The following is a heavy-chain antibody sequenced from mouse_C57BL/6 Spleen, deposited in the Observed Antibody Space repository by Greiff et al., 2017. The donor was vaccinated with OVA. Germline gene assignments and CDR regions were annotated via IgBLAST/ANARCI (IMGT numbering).Heavy chain of an antibody. J-gene: IGHJ3*01. V-gene: IGHV5-17*01. CDR2: ISSGSSTI. Sequence: VQLKESGGGLVKPGGSLKLSCAASGFTFSDYGMHWVRQAPEKGLEWVAYISSGSSTIYYADTVKGRFTISRDNAKNTLFLQMTSLRSEDTAMYYCAKYGSSYEGFAYWGQGTLVTVSA. CDR3: AKYGSSYEGFAY. D-gene: IGHD1-1*01. CDR1: GFTFSDYG.